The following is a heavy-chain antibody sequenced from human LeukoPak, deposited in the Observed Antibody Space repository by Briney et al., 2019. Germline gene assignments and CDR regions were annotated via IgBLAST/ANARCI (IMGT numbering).Heavy chain of an antibody. Sequence: GESLKISCKGSGYSFTSYWIGWVRQMPGKGLEWMGIIYPGDSDTRYSPSFQGQVTISADKSISTAYLQWSSLKASDTAMYYCARRMTRIAYCGGDCYPYAFDIWGQGTMVTVSS. CDR3: ARRMTRIAYCGGDCYPYAFDI. D-gene: IGHD2-21*02. CDR2: IYPGDSDT. CDR1: GYSFTSYW. J-gene: IGHJ3*02. V-gene: IGHV5-51*01.